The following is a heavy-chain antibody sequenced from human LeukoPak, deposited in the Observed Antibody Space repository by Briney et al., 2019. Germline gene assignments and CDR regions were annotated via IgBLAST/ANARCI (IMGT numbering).Heavy chain of an antibody. D-gene: IGHD2-21*01. CDR3: ARLVSRTLHYGMDV. CDR1: GGSISSYY. J-gene: IGHJ6*02. V-gene: IGHV4-59*08. Sequence: KASETLSLTCTVSGGSISSYYWSWIRQPPGKGLEWIGYIYYSGSTNYNPSLKSRVTMSVDTSKNQFSLKLSSVTAADTAVYYCARLVSRTLHYGMDVWGQGTTVTVSS. CDR2: IYYSGST.